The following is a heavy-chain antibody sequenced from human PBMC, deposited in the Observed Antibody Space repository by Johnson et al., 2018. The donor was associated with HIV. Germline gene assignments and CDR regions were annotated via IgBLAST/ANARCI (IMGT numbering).Heavy chain of an antibody. D-gene: IGHD5-24*01. CDR2: ISYDGSNK. Sequence: VQLVESGGGVVQPGRSLRLSCAASGFTFSSYAMHWVRQAPGKGLEWVAFISYDGSNKYYADSVKGRFTISRDNSKNTVFLQMNSLRAEDTAVYYCARDLRWSYDAFDIWGQGTMVTVSS. V-gene: IGHV3-30-3*01. J-gene: IGHJ3*02. CDR3: ARDLRWSYDAFDI. CDR1: GFTFSSYA.